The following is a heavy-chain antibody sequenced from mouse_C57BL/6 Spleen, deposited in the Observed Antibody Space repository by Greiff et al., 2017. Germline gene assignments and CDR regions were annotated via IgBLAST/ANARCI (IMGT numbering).Heavy chain of an antibody. CDR3: ARYSPSNWGLWYFDV. CDR1: GFTFTDYY. Sequence: EVKLMESGGGLVQPGGSLSLSCAASGFTFTDYYMSWVRQPPGKALEWLGFIRNKANGYTTEYSASVKGRFTISRDNSQSSLYLQMNALRAEDSATDYCARYSPSNWGLWYFDVWGTGTTVTVSS. V-gene: IGHV7-3*01. D-gene: IGHD4-1*01. CDR2: IRNKANGYTT. J-gene: IGHJ1*03.